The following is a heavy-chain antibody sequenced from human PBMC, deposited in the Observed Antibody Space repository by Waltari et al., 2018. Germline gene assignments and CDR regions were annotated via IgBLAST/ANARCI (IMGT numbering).Heavy chain of an antibody. V-gene: IGHV5-51*01. J-gene: IGHJ4*02. CDR1: ASGFTRYW. Sequence: EVQPVHSGAEVKKPGESLKISCQGSASGFTRYWPAVVRQIPGKGLKWMGIIYLGGSDTSYSPSSQGQVTILADKSISTAYLQWSSLKASDTAMYYCARQANFDWLYYFDYWGQGTLVTVSS. D-gene: IGHD3-9*01. CDR3: ARQANFDWLYYFDY. CDR2: IYLGGSDT.